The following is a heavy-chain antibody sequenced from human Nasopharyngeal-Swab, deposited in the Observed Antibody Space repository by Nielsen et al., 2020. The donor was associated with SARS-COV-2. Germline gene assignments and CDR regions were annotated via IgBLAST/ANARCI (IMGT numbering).Heavy chain of an antibody. CDR1: GYTFTSYG. Sequence: ASVKVSCKASGYTFTSYGISWVRQAPGQGFEWMGWISAYNGNTNYAQKLQGRVTMTTDTSTSTAYMELRSLRSDDTAVYYCAVTTVTTSSYYYYYGMDVWGQGTTVTVSS. J-gene: IGHJ6*02. D-gene: IGHD4-11*01. V-gene: IGHV1-18*01. CDR2: ISAYNGNT. CDR3: AVTTVTTSSYYYYYGMDV.